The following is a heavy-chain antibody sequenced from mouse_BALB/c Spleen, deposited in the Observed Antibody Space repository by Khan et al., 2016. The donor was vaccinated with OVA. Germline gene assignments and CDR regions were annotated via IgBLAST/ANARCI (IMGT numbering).Heavy chain of an antibody. Sequence: QVRLQQSGAELVRPGVSVKISCKGSGYTFTDFAMHWVKQSHAKSLEWIVVISTFYGDATYNQMFKDNATTTMDKSSGTSYVELVSLTSEDSGIYCCVRGSGNSRFAYWGQGTLVTVSA. J-gene: IGHJ3*01. CDR3: VRGSGNSRFAY. V-gene: IGHV1S137*01. D-gene: IGHD1-3*01. CDR1: GYTFTDFA. CDR2: ISTFYGDA.